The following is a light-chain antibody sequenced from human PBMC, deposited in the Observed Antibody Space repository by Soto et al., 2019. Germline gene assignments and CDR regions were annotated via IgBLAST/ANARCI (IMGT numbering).Light chain of an antibody. Sequence: QSALTQPASVSGSPGQSITISCTGTSSDVGSYNLVSWYQQHPGKAPKFMIYEDNKRHSGVSNRFSGSKSGNTASLTISGLQAEDEADYYCCSYVGSNTLVFGGGTKLTVL. J-gene: IGLJ2*01. CDR1: SSDVGSYNL. V-gene: IGLV2-23*01. CDR3: CSYVGSNTLV. CDR2: EDN.